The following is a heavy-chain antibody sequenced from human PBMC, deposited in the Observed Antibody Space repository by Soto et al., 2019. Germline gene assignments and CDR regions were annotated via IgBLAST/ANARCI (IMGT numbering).Heavy chain of an antibody. V-gene: IGHV4-39*01. CDR3: ARMGLEGNKTKHVYYGMDV. D-gene: IGHD1-1*01. J-gene: IGHJ6*02. CDR1: GGSISSSSYY. CDR2: IYYSGST. Sequence: SETLSLTCTVSGGSISSSSYYWGWIRQPPGKGLEWIGGIYYSGSTYYNPSLKSRVTISVDASKNQFSLKLSSVTAADTAVYYCARMGLEGNKTKHVYYGMDVWGQGTTVTVSS.